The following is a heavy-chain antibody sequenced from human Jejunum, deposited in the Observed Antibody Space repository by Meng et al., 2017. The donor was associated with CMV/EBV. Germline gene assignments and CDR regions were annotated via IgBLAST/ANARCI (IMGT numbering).Heavy chain of an antibody. J-gene: IGHJ4*02. V-gene: IGHV3-30*04. Sequence: CATSGFTCSSYAMHWVRQAPGKGLEWVAVIPFDGNNEHYADSVKSRFTISRDNSKNTLYLQVNSLRLEDTGVYYCARGTGSGSWLIDSWGQGTLVTVSS. CDR1: GFTCSSYA. D-gene: IGHD6-13*01. CDR2: IPFDGNNE. CDR3: ARGTGSGSWLIDS.